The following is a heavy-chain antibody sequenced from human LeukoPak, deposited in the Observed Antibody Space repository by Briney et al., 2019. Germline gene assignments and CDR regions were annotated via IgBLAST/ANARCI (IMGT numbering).Heavy chain of an antibody. CDR2: ISGSGDTT. CDR3: AKRKDGYGSIDY. Sequence: GGSLRLSCAASGFTFSSYAMSWVRQAPGKGLEWVSVISGSGDTTYYADSVKGRFTVSRDNSKLYLQMNSLRAADTAVYFCAKRKDGYGSIDYWGQGTLVTVSS. J-gene: IGHJ4*02. V-gene: IGHV3-23*01. D-gene: IGHD3-10*01. CDR1: GFTFSSYA.